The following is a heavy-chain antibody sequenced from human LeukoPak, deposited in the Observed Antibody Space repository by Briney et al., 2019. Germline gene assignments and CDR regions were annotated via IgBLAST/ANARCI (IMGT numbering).Heavy chain of an antibody. CDR2: LSGSGGST. Sequence: PGGSLRLSCAASGLTFSSYAMSWVRQAPGKGLEWVSTLSGSGGSTDYADSVKGRFTISRDTSKNTLYLQMNSLRAEDTAVYYCAGGILTGYSDYWGQEPWSPSPQ. CDR1: GLTFSSYA. V-gene: IGHV3-23*01. CDR3: AGGILTGYSDY. J-gene: IGHJ4*01. D-gene: IGHD3-9*01.